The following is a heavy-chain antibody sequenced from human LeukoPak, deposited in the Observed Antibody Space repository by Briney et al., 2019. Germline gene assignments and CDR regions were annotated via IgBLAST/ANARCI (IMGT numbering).Heavy chain of an antibody. V-gene: IGHV3-48*01. J-gene: IGHJ4*02. CDR3: ARDRSKWFGELLPTDY. Sequence: GGSLRLSCAASGFTFSSYSMSWVRQAPGKGLEWVSYISSSSSTIYYADSVKGRFTISRDNAKNSLYLQMNSLRAEDTAVYYCARDRSKWFGELLPTDYWGQGTLVTVSS. CDR1: GFTFSSYS. CDR2: ISSSSSTI. D-gene: IGHD3-10*01.